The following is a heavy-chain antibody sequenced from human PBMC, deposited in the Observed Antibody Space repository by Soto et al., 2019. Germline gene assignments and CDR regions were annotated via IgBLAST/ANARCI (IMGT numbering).Heavy chain of an antibody. D-gene: IGHD6-19*01. V-gene: IGHV4-4*02. Sequence: QVQLQESGPGLVKPSGTLSLTCAVSGGSVSSDKWWSWVRQPPGKGLEWIGEIHSFGSTNYNQSLKSRVTILLDKPKNQFSVKLTSVTAADTAVYFCVGQWLAGYGAFEPWGQGTLVTVSS. CDR2: IHSFGST. CDR1: GGSVSSDKW. CDR3: VGQWLAGYGAFEP. J-gene: IGHJ5*02.